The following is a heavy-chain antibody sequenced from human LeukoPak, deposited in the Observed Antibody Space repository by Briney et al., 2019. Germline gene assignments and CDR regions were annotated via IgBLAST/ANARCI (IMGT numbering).Heavy chain of an antibody. V-gene: IGHV3-7*01. CDR3: ARGSYYYGSGSYLPVDY. J-gene: IGHJ4*02. D-gene: IGHD3-10*01. CDR2: IKQDGSEE. Sequence: GGSLRLSCAASGFTFSSYWMRWVRQAPGKGLEWVARIKQDGSEEYYVDSVKGRFTISRDNAKNSLYLQMNSLRAEDTAVYYCARGSYYYGSGSYLPVDYWGQGTLVTVSS. CDR1: GFTFSSYW.